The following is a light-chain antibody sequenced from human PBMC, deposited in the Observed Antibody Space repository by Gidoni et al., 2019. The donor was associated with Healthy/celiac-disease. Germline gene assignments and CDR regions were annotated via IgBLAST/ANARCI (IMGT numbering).Light chain of an antibody. CDR2: GAS. Sequence: ELVLTQSPGTLSLPPGERATLSCRASQSVSSSYLAWYQQKPGQAPRLLIYGASSRATGIPDRFSGSGSGTDFTLTISRLEPEDFAVYYCQQYGSSPPYTFGQGTKLEIK. CDR1: QSVSSSY. J-gene: IGKJ2*01. CDR3: QQYGSSPPYT. V-gene: IGKV3-20*01.